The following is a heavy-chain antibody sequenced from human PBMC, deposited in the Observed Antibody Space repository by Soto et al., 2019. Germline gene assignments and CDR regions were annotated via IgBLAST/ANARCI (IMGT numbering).Heavy chain of an antibody. D-gene: IGHD3-10*01. Sequence: PSETLSLTCTVSGGSISTYFWGWIRQPPGKGLEWIGYIYYDGSTKSNPSLKSRVTISVDTSKNQFSMKLSSVTDADTAVYYCERDSGTDHYYYMDVWGKGTTVTVYS. CDR2: IYYDGST. CDR3: ERDSGTDHYYYMDV. CDR1: GGSISTYF. V-gene: IGHV4-59*01. J-gene: IGHJ6*03.